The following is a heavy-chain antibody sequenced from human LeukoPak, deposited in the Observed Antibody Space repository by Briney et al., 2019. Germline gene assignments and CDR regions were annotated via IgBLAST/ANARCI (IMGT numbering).Heavy chain of an antibody. V-gene: IGHV3-48*04. Sequence: GGSLRLSCAASGFTFSSYSMNWVRQAPGKGLEWVSYISSSSSTIYYADSVKGRFTISRDNAKNSLYLQMNSLRAEDTAVYYCVRSGWTNYYYGMDVWGQGTTVTVSS. CDR1: GFTFSSYS. CDR2: ISSSSSTI. CDR3: VRSGWTNYYYGMDV. D-gene: IGHD6-19*01. J-gene: IGHJ6*02.